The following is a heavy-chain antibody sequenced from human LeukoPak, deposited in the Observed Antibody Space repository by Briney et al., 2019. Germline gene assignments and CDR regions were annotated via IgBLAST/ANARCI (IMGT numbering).Heavy chain of an antibody. V-gene: IGHV5-51*01. CDR1: GYGFSNYW. CDR3: ARHTWSYYDSSGFPDY. Sequence: GESLKISCKDSGYGFSNYWIGWVRQMPGKGLEWMGIIYPGDSETRYSPSFQGQVTISADKSISTAYPQWRSLKASDTAMYYCARHTWSYYDSSGFPDYWGQGTLVTVSS. J-gene: IGHJ4*02. CDR2: IYPGDSET. D-gene: IGHD3-22*01.